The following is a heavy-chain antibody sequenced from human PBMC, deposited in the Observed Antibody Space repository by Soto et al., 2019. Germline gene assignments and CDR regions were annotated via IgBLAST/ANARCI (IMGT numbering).Heavy chain of an antibody. V-gene: IGHV3-74*01. CDR1: GFTFISYW. CDR3: ARETGYSSGWRQDD. J-gene: IGHJ4*02. Sequence: PGGALRLSCAASGFTFISYWMHWVLQAPWKGLVWVSRINSDGSSISYADSVKGRFTISRDNAKNTLYLQMNSLRVEDTAVYYCARETGYSSGWRQDDWGKGTLVTVSS. D-gene: IGHD6-19*01. CDR2: INSDGSSI.